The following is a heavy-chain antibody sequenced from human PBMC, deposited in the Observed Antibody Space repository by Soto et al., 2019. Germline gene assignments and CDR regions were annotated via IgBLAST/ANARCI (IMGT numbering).Heavy chain of an antibody. CDR3: ARRGQSGEYYYYYMDV. V-gene: IGHV4-59*08. J-gene: IGHJ6*03. Sequence: PSETLSLTCTVSGGSISSYYWSWIRQPPGKGLERIGYIYYSGSTNYNPSLKSRVTISVDTSKNQFSLKLSSVTAADTAVYYCARRGQSGEYYYYYMDVWGKGTTVTVSS. D-gene: IGHD7-27*01. CDR2: IYYSGST. CDR1: GGSISSYY.